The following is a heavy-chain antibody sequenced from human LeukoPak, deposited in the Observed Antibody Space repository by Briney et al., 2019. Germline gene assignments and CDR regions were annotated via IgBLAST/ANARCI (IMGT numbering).Heavy chain of an antibody. CDR1: GFTFDDYA. CDR2: ISWNSGSI. D-gene: IGHD1-26*01. CDR3: AKELFDGYSGSYYINY. Sequence: GGSLRLSCAASGFTFDDYAMHWVRQAPGKGLEWVSGISWNSGSIGYADSVKGRFTVSRDNAKNSLYLQMNSLRAEDTALYYCAKELFDGYSGSYYINYWGQGTLVTVSS. J-gene: IGHJ4*02. V-gene: IGHV3-9*01.